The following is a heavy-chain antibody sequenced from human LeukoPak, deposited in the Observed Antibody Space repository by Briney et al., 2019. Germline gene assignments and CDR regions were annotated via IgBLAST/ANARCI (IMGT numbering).Heavy chain of an antibody. D-gene: IGHD6-19*01. Sequence: GGSLRLSCAASGLTFSGQWMNWVRQAPGKGLEWVSAISAGGDNTYYADSVKGRFTISRDNSKNTLYLQMISLRAEDTAVYYCAKHGSGRYFDYWGQGTLVTVSS. CDR3: AKHGSGRYFDY. CDR2: ISAGGDNT. CDR1: GLTFSGQW. J-gene: IGHJ4*02. V-gene: IGHV3-23*01.